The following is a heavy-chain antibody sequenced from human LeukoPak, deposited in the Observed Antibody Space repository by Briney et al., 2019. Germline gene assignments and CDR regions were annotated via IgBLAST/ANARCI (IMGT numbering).Heavy chain of an antibody. V-gene: IGHV1-18*04. D-gene: IGHD6-19*01. CDR2: ISAYNGNT. Sequence: ASVKVSCKASSYTFTSYGISWVRQAPGQGLEWMGWISAYNGNTNYAQKLQGRVTMTTDTSTSTAYMELRSLRSDDTAVYYCARGLAVAGTGWFDPWGQGTLVTVSS. CDR3: ARGLAVAGTGWFDP. J-gene: IGHJ5*02. CDR1: SYTFTSYG.